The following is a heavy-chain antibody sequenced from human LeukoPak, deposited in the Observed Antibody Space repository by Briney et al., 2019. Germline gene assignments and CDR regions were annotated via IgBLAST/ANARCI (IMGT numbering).Heavy chain of an antibody. D-gene: IGHD3-10*01. CDR3: ARVGYYGSGSYQYYYYYMDV. V-gene: IGHV1-18*01. CDR2: IRAYNGNT. J-gene: IGHJ6*03. Sequence: GESLKISCKGSGYSFTSYGISWVRQAPGQGLEWMGWIRAYNGNTNYAQKLQGRVTMTTDTSTSTAYMELRSLRSDDTAVYYCARVGYYGSGSYQYYYYYMDVWGKGTTVTMSS. CDR1: GYSFTSYG.